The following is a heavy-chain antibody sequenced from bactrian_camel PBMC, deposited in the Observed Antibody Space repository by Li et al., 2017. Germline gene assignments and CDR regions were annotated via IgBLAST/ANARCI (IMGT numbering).Heavy chain of an antibody. CDR3: AAHPRTCYNPSDDYEYNF. CDR1: GYTDTFTS. V-gene: IGHV3S54*01. D-gene: IGHD2*01. Sequence: HVQLVESGGGSVQAGNSLTLSCSISGYTDTFTSMGWYRQAPGSSPDQREAVAAIRPGVPSTYYAASVKGRFTISQDNGKNTVYLRMNNLKTEDTGMYYCAAHPRTCYNPSDDYEYNFWGQGTQVTVS. J-gene: IGHJ4*01. CDR2: IRPGVPST.